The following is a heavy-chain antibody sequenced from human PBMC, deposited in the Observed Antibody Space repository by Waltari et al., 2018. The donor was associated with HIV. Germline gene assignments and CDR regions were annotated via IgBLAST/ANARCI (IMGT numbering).Heavy chain of an antibody. D-gene: IGHD2-8*02. CDR3: ARRMSRSGTVWFDP. CDR2: MNPNSGNT. Sequence: AQLVQSGAEMKKSGASVKVSCTASGYDFSIYDINWVRQTPGQGLEWMGWMNPNSGNTGFAQTFQGRVTLTRNTSISTAYMELRRLRVDDTAVFYCARRMSRSGTVWFDPWGQGTLVNV. CDR1: GYDFSIYD. J-gene: IGHJ5*01. V-gene: IGHV1-8*01.